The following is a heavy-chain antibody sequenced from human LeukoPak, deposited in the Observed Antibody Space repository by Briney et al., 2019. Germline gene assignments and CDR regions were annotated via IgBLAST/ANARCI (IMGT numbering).Heavy chain of an antibody. CDR3: ARWDYDFWSGDAFDI. CDR1: GGSISSYY. Sequence: SETLSLTCTVSGGSISSYYWSWIRQPSGKGLEWIGYIYYSGSTNYNPSLKSRVTISVDTSKNQFSLKLSSVTAADTAVYYCARWDYDFWSGDAFDIWGQGTMVTVSS. V-gene: IGHV4-59*01. J-gene: IGHJ3*02. CDR2: IYYSGST. D-gene: IGHD3-3*01.